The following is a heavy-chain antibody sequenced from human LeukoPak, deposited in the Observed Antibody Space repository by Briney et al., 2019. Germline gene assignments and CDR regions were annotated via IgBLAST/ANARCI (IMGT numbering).Heavy chain of an antibody. CDR3: ARGGSGSSTWFDP. CDR1: GYTFTTYG. V-gene: IGHV1-18*01. CDR2: ISAYNGDT. J-gene: IGHJ5*02. Sequence: ASVKVSCKASGYTFTTYGITWVRQAAGQGLEWMGWISAYNGDTNYAQKLQGRVTMTTDTSTSTAYMELRSLRSDDTAIYYCARGGSGSSTWFDPWGQGTLVTVSS. D-gene: IGHD6-6*01.